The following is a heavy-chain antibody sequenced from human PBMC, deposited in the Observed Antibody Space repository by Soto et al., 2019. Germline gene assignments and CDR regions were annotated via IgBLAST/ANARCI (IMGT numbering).Heavy chain of an antibody. D-gene: IGHD6-19*01. V-gene: IGHV1-46*03. Sequence: ASVKVSCKASGYTFTNYYMHWVRQAPGQGLEWMGVINPSGGGTTYAQNFQGRVTMTRDTSTSTVYLELSSLRSEATAGYYCARAGDSSGWSDAFDIWGQGTKVTVSS. J-gene: IGHJ3*02. CDR2: INPSGGGT. CDR1: GYTFTNYY. CDR3: ARAGDSSGWSDAFDI.